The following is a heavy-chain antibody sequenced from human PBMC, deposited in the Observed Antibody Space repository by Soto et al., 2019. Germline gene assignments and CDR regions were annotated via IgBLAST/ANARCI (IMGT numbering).Heavy chain of an antibody. CDR1: GFTFSSYA. CDR2: ISGSGGST. V-gene: IGHV3-23*01. J-gene: IGHJ6*02. Sequence: GGSLRLSCAASGFTFSSYAMSWVRQAPGKGLEWVSAISGSGGSTYYADSVKGRFTISRDNSKNTLYLQMNSLRAEDTAVYYCANSLEEQLGPAMDYYYYGMDVWGQGTTVTVSS. CDR3: ANSLEEQLGPAMDYYYYGMDV. D-gene: IGHD6-6*01.